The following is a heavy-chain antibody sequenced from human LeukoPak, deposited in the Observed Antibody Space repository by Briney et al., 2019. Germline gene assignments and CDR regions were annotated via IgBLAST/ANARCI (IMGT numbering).Heavy chain of an antibody. CDR3: ARGFTIFGVVSYFDY. CDR1: GYTFTSYY. CDR2: INPSGGST. Sequence: ASVKVSCKASGYTFTSYYMHWVRQAPGQGLEWMGIINPSGGSTSYAQKFQGRVTMTRDTSTSTVYMELSSLRSEDTAVYYCARGFTIFGVVSYFDYWGQGTLVTVSS. J-gene: IGHJ4*02. D-gene: IGHD3-3*01. V-gene: IGHV1-46*01.